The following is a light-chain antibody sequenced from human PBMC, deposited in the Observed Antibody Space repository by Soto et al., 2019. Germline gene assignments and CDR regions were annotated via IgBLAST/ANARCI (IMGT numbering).Light chain of an antibody. CDR3: QQFDHWPGT. V-gene: IGKV3-15*01. Sequence: EIVMTQSPATLSVSPGERATLSCRASQNVGSNLAWYQQKPGQAPRLLIYAASNRATGIPTRFSGSGSGTXXXXXXXXLQSEDFALYYCQQFDHWPGTFGQGTKVEIK. J-gene: IGKJ1*01. CDR1: QNVGSN. CDR2: AAS.